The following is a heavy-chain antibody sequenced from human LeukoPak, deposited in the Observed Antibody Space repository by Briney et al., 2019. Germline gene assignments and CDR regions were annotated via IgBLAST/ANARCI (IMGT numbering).Heavy chain of an antibody. J-gene: IGHJ6*02. Sequence: GGSLRLSCAASGFTFSSYGMHWVRQAPGKGLEWMAVISYDGSNKYYADSVKGRFTISRDNSKNTLYLQMNSLRAEDTAVYYCAKIQTRIQRRAYYYYGMDVWGQGTTVTVSS. CDR2: ISYDGSNK. D-gene: IGHD1-1*01. CDR3: AKIQTRIQRRAYYYYGMDV. V-gene: IGHV3-30*18. CDR1: GFTFSSYG.